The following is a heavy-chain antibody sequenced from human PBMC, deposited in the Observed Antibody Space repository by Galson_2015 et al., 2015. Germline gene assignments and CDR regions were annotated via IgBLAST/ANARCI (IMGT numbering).Heavy chain of an antibody. CDR1: GFTFSSYA. D-gene: IGHD3-10*01. CDR2: ISGSGGST. Sequence: SLRLSCAASGFTFSSYAMSWVRQAPGKGLEWVSAISGSGGSTYYADSVKGRFTISRDNSKNTLYLQMNRLRAEDTAVYYCAKMGADYYGSGSYFDGYWGQGTLVTVSS. J-gene: IGHJ4*02. V-gene: IGHV3-23*01. CDR3: AKMGADYYGSGSYFDGY.